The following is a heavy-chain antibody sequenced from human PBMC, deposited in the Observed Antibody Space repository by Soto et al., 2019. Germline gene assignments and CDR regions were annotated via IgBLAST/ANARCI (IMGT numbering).Heavy chain of an antibody. Sequence: QVQLVQSGAEEKKPGASVKVSCKASGYTFTSYAMHWVRQATGQRLEWMGWINAGNGNTKYSQKFQGRVTITRDTSASTAYMELSSLRSEDTAVYCCARSIVLVTALDYWGQGTLVTVSS. CDR1: GYTFTSYA. D-gene: IGHD2-21*02. J-gene: IGHJ4*02. CDR3: ARSIVLVTALDY. CDR2: INAGNGNT. V-gene: IGHV1-3*05.